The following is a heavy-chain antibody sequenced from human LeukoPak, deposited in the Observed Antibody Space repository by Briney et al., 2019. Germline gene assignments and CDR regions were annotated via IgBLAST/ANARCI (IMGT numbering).Heavy chain of an antibody. V-gene: IGHV3-23*01. CDR2: ISASGSAT. CDR1: GFTLGSANA. J-gene: IGHJ4*02. CDR3: AKGTLFGVVTSFDF. D-gene: IGHD3-3*01. Sequence: GGSLRLSCAASGFTLGSANAMTWVRQAPGKGLEWVSLISASGSATYYADSVRGRFAISRDISKNTLFLQMSSLRTEDTAVYYCAKGTLFGVVTSFDFWGQGTLVTVSS.